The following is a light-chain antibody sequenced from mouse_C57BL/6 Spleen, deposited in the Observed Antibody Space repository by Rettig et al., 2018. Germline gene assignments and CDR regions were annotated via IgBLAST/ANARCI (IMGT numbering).Light chain of an antibody. CDR2: GAS. V-gene: IGKV8-28*01. CDR3: QNDHSYPFT. CDR1: QSLLNSGNQKNY. Sequence: CKSSQSLLNSGNQKNYLAWYQQKPGQPPKLLIYGASTRESGVPDRFTGSGSGTDFTLTISSVQAEDLAVYYCQNDHSYPFTFGSGTKLEIK. J-gene: IGKJ4*01.